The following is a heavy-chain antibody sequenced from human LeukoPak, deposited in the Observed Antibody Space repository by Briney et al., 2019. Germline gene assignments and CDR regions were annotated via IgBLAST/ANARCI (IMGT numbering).Heavy chain of an antibody. CDR1: GFTFSSYA. J-gene: IGHJ4*02. D-gene: IGHD2-15*01. V-gene: IGHV3-23*01. Sequence: GGSLRLSCAASGFTFSSYAMSWVRQAPGKGLEWVSAISGSGGSTYYADSVKGRFTISRDNSKNTLYLQMNSLRAEDTAVYYCAKGGCSGGSCYYPYYFDYGGQGTLVTVSS. CDR2: ISGSGGST. CDR3: AKGGCSGGSCYYPYYFDY.